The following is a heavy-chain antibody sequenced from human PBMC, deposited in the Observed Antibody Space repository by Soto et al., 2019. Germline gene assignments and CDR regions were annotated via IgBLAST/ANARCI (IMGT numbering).Heavy chain of an antibody. J-gene: IGHJ4*02. CDR1: TFTVRSNY. CDR2: MYSGGGT. V-gene: IGHV3-66*04. Sequence: PGGSLRLSCAASTFTVRSNYMNWVRQAPGKGLEWVSVMYSGGGTSYADSVKGRFTISRDNSINTLYLQMNSLRAEDTAVYFCVRQGSRGYSGYDYSFYELWGQGTRVTVSS. D-gene: IGHD5-12*01. CDR3: VRQGSRGYSGYDYSFYEL.